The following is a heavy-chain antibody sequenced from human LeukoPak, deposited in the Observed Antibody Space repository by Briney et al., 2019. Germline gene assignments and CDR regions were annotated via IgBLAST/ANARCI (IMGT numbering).Heavy chain of an antibody. V-gene: IGHV1-24*01. D-gene: IGHD3-22*01. CDR2: FDPEDGET. CDR1: GYTLTELS. CDR3: AREPAYYYDSSGFDY. Sequence: ASVKVSCKVSGYTLTELSMHWVRQAPGKGLEWMGGFDPEDGETIYAQKFQGRVTMTEDTSASTAYMELSSLRSEDTAVYYCAREPAYYYDSSGFDYWGQGTLVTVSS. J-gene: IGHJ4*02.